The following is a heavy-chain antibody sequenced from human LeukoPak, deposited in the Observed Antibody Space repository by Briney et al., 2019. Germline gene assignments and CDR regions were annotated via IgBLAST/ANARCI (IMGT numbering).Heavy chain of an antibody. CDR3: ARDSRHTGYDLYDY. V-gene: IGHV3-7*01. CDR2: MKQDGSEK. Sequence: PGGSLRLSCAVSGINFRGYWMAWVRQAPGKGLEWVANMKQDGSEKYYVDSVKGRFTISRDNAKNSLYLEMNSLRVEDTAVYYCARDSRHTGYDLYDYWGQGTLVTVSS. D-gene: IGHD5-12*01. CDR1: GINFRGYW. J-gene: IGHJ4*02.